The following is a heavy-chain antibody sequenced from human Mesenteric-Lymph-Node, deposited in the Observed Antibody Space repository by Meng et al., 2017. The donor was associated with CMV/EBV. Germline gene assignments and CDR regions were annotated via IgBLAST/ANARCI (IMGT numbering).Heavy chain of an antibody. D-gene: IGHD2-21*01. CDR2: ITSRSTYI. CDR1: GFTSSNYN. J-gene: IGHJ4*02. V-gene: IGHV3-21*01. CDR3: TREKSAYCGGDCFTFDF. Sequence: GGSLRLSCAASGFTSSNYNMNWVRQAPGKGLEWVSSITSRSTYIYYADSVKGRFTISRDNAKNSLYLQMNSLRAEDTAVYYCTREKSAYCGGDCFTFDFWGQGTLVTVSS.